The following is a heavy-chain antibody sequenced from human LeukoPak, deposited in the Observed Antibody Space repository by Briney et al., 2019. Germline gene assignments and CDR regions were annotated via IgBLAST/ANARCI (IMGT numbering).Heavy chain of an antibody. V-gene: IGHV1-18*01. CDR3: ARDPAFRGAQMEY. Sequence: GASVKVSCKASGFTFTAHGFSWVRQAPGQGLEWMGWISGYNGNTNYAQNLQGRVTMTIDTSTSTAYMELRSLRSDDTAVYYCARDPAFRGAQMEYWGQGTLVTVSS. CDR2: ISGYNGNT. J-gene: IGHJ4*02. D-gene: IGHD3-10*01. CDR1: GFTFTAHG.